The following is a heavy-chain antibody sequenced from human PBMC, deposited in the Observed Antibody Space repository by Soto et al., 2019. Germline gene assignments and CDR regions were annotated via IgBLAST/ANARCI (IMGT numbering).Heavy chain of an antibody. V-gene: IGHV4-59*08. J-gene: IGHJ5*02. CDR3: ARQEGDWFDP. D-gene: IGHD1-26*01. Sequence: STTLSITCTVSGPSATTYSWRFIRQPPWKGLEWVAYILFSGATSYNPSLKSRVSASVDTSKNQVYLHLNSVTDADTAVYYCARQEGDWFDPWGQGTLVTVSS. CDR1: GPSATTYS. CDR2: ILFSGAT.